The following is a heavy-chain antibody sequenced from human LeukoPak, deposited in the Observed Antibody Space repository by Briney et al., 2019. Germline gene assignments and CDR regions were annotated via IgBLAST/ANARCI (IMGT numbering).Heavy chain of an antibody. CDR3: ARHPEYYDSSRYLY. CDR1: GGSISSYY. D-gene: IGHD3-22*01. Sequence: PSETLSLTWTVSGGSISSYYWSWIRQPLGKGLEWIGYIYYSGSTNYNPSLKSRVTISVDTSKNQFSLKLSSVTAADTAVYYCARHPEYYDSSRYLYRGQGTLVTVSS. J-gene: IGHJ4*02. CDR2: IYYSGST. V-gene: IGHV4-59*08.